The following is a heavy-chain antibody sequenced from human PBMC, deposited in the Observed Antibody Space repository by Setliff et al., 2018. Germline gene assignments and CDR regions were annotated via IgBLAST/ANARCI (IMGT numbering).Heavy chain of an antibody. CDR2: IYYRGST. CDR3: ARVLNWFDP. J-gene: IGHJ5*02. V-gene: IGHV4-39*07. D-gene: IGHD1-26*01. CDR1: GGSISSSSYY. Sequence: PSETLSLTCTVSGGSISSSSYYWGWIRQPPGKGLEWIGSIYYRGSTYYNPSLKSRVTMSVDTSKNQFSLKLSSVTAADTAVYYCARVLNWFDPWGQGTLVTVSS.